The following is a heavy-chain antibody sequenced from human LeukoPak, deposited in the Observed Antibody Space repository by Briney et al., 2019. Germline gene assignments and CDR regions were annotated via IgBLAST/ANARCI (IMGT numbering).Heavy chain of an antibody. CDR1: GGTFSSYA. CDR2: ISGYNGNT. J-gene: IGHJ4*02. CDR3: ARTTYYYDSSGYSDY. V-gene: IGHV1-18*01. Sequence: ASVKVSCKASGGTFSSYAISWVRQAPGQGLEWMGWISGYNGNTNYTQNLQGRVTMTTDTSTTTAYMELRSLRSDDTAVYYCARTTYYYDSSGYSDYWGQGTLVTVSS. D-gene: IGHD3-22*01.